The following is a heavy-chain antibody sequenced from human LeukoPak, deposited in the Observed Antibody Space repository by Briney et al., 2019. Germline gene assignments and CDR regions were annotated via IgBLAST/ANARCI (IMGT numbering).Heavy chain of an antibody. CDR2: INTNTGNT. CDR1: GYTFTSYA. J-gene: IGHJ4*02. D-gene: IGHD3-10*01. CDR3: ARDRVLLWFGESYYFDY. V-gene: IGHV7-4-1*01. Sequence: ASVKVSCKASGYTFTSYAMYWVRQAPGQGLEWMGWINTNTGNTTYAQGFTGRFVFSLDTSVSTAYLQIRSLKAEDTAVYYCARDRVLLWFGESYYFDYWGQGTLVTVSS.